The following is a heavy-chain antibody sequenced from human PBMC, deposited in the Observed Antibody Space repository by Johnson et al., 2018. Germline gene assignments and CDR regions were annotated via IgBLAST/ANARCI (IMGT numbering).Heavy chain of an antibody. J-gene: IGHJ6*02. Sequence: EVQLVESGGGLVQPGRSLRLSCAASGFTFSSYAMSWVRQAPGKGLEWVSAISGSGGSTYYADSVKGRFTISRDNSKNTLYLQMNSLRAGDTAVYYCARDTGTRYYYYYGMDVWGQGTTVTVS. V-gene: IGHV3-23*04. D-gene: IGHD1-7*01. CDR2: ISGSGGST. CDR3: ARDTGTRYYYYYGMDV. CDR1: GFTFSSYA.